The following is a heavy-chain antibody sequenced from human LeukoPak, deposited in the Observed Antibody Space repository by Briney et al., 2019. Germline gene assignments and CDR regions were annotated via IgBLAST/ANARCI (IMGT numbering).Heavy chain of an antibody. CDR1: GFTFSSYA. CDR3: AKQTGFMFRGAYFDY. CDR2: ISGSGGST. J-gene: IGHJ4*02. D-gene: IGHD3-10*01. Sequence: GGSLRLSCAASGFTFSSYAMNWVRQAPGKRLEWVSAISGSGGSTYYADSVKGRFTISRDNSKNTLYLQMNSLRAEDTAVYYCAKQTGFMFRGAYFDYWGQGTLVTVSS. V-gene: IGHV3-23*01.